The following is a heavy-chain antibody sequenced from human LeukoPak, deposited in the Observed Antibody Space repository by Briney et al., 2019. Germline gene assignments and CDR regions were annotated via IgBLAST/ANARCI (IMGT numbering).Heavy chain of an antibody. D-gene: IGHD3-3*01. CDR3: ARHYYDFWSGYIEIIDY. V-gene: IGHV1-8*01. J-gene: IGHJ4*02. CDR2: MNPNSGNT. Sequence: GVSVKVSCKASGCTFTSYDINWVRQATGQGLEWMGWMNPNSGNTGYAQKFQGRVTMARNTSISTAYMELSSLRSEDTAVYYCARHYYDFWSGYIEIIDYWGQGTLVTVSS. CDR1: GCTFTSYD.